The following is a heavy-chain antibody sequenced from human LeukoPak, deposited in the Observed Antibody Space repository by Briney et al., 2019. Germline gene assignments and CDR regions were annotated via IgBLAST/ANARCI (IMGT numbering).Heavy chain of an antibody. CDR1: GFTFSSDW. Sequence: PGGSLRLSCAASGFTFSSDWMTWVRQAPGKGREWVANIRQDGNGRFYVDSVKGRFTISRDNAQNSLFLQMNSLTVEDTAVYFCARDSGTSGFDYWGQGTLVTVSS. J-gene: IGHJ4*02. V-gene: IGHV3-7*04. D-gene: IGHD1-7*01. CDR2: IRQDGNGR. CDR3: ARDSGTSGFDY.